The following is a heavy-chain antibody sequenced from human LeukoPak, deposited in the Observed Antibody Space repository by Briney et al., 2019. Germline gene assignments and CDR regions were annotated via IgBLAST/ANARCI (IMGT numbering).Heavy chain of an antibody. D-gene: IGHD6-13*01. Sequence: ASVTVSCKASGYSFTSYAYNWVRQTPAQKLEWIGWISAYDGGTKYAQDLKGRVTMTTDTSTRTAYMELTRLTSDDTAVYYCARDPLTSTWSPYYFTLDVWGQGTTVSVSS. CDR3: ARDPLTSTWSPYYFTLDV. CDR1: GYSFTSYA. J-gene: IGHJ6*02. CDR2: ISAYDGGT. V-gene: IGHV1-18*01.